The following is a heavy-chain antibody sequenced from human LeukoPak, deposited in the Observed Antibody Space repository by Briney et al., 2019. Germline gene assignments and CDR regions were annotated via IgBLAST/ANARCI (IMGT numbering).Heavy chain of an antibody. Sequence: SETLSLTCTVSGYSISSGYYWSWIRQPPGKGLEWIGYIYYSGSTNYNPSLKSRVTISVDTSKNQFSLKLSSVTAADTAAYYCARVVTAGLYFDYWGQGTLVTVSS. CDR2: IYYSGST. J-gene: IGHJ4*02. D-gene: IGHD2-21*02. V-gene: IGHV4-38-2*02. CDR1: GYSISSGYY. CDR3: ARVVTAGLYFDY.